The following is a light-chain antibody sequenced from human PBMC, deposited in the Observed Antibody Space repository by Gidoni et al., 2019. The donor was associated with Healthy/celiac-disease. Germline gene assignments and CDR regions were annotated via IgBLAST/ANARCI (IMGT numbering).Light chain of an antibody. Sequence: DDVMLHYPPSLPVTLGGPASIPCRSSQSLVYSDGNTYLNWFQQRPGQSPRRLSYKVSNRDSGVRDRDGGCGAGTDCTLKIRGVEAEGVGVYYCMQGTHWPGTFGQGTKLEIK. J-gene: IGKJ2*01. CDR1: QSLVYSDGNTY. CDR2: KVS. CDR3: MQGTHWPGT. V-gene: IGKV2-30*01.